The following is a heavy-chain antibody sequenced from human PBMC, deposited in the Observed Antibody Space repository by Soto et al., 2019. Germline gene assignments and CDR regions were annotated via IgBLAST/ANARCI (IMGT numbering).Heavy chain of an antibody. D-gene: IGHD3-10*01. CDR3: ARDADQTYYYGSEPLDP. CDR1: GYSISSGYY. CDR2: IYHSGST. V-gene: IGHV4-38-2*02. J-gene: IGHJ5*02. Sequence: SETLSLTCAVSGYSISSGYYWGWIRQPPGKGLEWIGSIYHSGSTYYNPSLKSRVTISVDTSKNQFSVKLSSVTAADTAVYYCARDADQTYYYGSEPLDPWGQGTLVTVSS.